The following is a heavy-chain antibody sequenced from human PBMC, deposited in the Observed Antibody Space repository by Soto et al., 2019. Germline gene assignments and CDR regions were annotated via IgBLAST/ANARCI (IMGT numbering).Heavy chain of an antibody. J-gene: IGHJ5*02. Sequence: SETLSLTCTVSGGSISSYYWTWIRQPPGKGLEWIGYIYYSGSTNHNPSLKSRVTISVDTSKNQFSLKLSSVTAADTAVYYCARVNDFWTGYYSTNWFAPWGQGTWVTVSS. CDR1: GGSISSYY. V-gene: IGHV4-59*01. D-gene: IGHD3-3*01. CDR2: IYYSGST. CDR3: ARVNDFWTGYYSTNWFAP.